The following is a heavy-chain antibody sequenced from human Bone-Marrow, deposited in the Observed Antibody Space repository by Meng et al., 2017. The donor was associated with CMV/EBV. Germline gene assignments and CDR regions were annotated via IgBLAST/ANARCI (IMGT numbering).Heavy chain of an antibody. D-gene: IGHD6-13*01. J-gene: IGHJ4*02. CDR3: ARFRGAAGPTFGNYFDY. CDR2: IYPGDSDT. V-gene: IGHV5-51*01. CDR1: GYSFTSYW. Sequence: GESLKISCKGSGYSFTSYWIGWVRQMPGKGLEWMGLIYPGDSDTRYSPSFQGQVTISADKSISTAYLQWSSLKASDTAMYYCARFRGAAGPTFGNYFDYWGQGTLVTVSS.